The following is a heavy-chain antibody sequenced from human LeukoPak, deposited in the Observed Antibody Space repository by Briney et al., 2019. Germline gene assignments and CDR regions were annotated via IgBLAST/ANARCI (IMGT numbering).Heavy chain of an antibody. V-gene: IGHV4-34*01. J-gene: IGHJ5*02. CDR3: ARGGLAAAGKTNNWFDP. CDR2: INHSGST. D-gene: IGHD6-13*01. CDR1: GGSFSGYY. Sequence: SETLSLTCAVYGGSFSGYYWSWIRQPPGKGLEWIGEINHSGSTNYNPSLKSRVTISVDTFKNQFSLKLSSVTAADTAVYYCARGGLAAAGKTNNWFDPWGQGTLVTVSS.